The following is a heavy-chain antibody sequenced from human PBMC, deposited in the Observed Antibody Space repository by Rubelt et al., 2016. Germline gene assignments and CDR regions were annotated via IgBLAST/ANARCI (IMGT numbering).Heavy chain of an antibody. CDR1: GFTFGDYA. CDR3: AKNSRRELPVDP. CDR2: ISGSGGST. Sequence: AVSGFTFGDYAMSWVRQAPGKGLEWVSTISGSGGSTYYADSVKGRFTISRDNSKNTLYLQMNSLRAEDTALYYCAKNSRRELPVDPWGQGTLVTVSS. D-gene: IGHD1-7*01. V-gene: IGHV3-23*01. J-gene: IGHJ5*02.